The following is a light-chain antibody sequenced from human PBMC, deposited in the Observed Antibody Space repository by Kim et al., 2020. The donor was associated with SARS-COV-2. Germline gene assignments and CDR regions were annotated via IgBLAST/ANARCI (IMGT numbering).Light chain of an antibody. CDR3: LQHNRFPYT. Sequence: DIHMTQSPSSLSASVGDRVTITCRASQGITNDLAWYQQKPGQAPKRLIYAASSLQSGVPSRFSGSGSGTEFTLTISSLQPEDVVTYSCLQHNRFPYTFGQGTKLEI. J-gene: IGKJ2*01. CDR2: AAS. V-gene: IGKV1-17*01. CDR1: QGITND.